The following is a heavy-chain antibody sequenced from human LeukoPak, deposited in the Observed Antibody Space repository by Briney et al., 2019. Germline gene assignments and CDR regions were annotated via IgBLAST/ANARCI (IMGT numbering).Heavy chain of an antibody. CDR1: GGSIRSTTYY. D-gene: IGHD3-22*01. V-gene: IGHV4-39*07. Sequence: SETLSLTCSVSGGSIRSTTYYWGWICQPPGKGLEWIGSIYYSGNTYYSPSLMSRVTISVDTSKNQFSLNLSSVPAADTAVYFCARAPHLFDTSGSRYYFDYWGQGALVTVSS. CDR3: ARAPHLFDTSGSRYYFDY. J-gene: IGHJ4*02. CDR2: IYYSGNT.